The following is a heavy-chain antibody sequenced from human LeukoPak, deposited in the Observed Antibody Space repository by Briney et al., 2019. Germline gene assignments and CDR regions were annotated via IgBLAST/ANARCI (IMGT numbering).Heavy chain of an antibody. CDR2: IYYSGSA. Sequence: SETLSLTCTVSGASMSSYYWSWIRQPPGKGLEWIGYIYYSGSANYNPSLKSRVTISVDTSKNQFTLKLSSVTAADTAVYYCARGRYGWLPFDYWGQGTLVTVSS. CDR3: ARGRYGWLPFDY. CDR1: GASMSSYY. D-gene: IGHD3-16*01. J-gene: IGHJ4*02. V-gene: IGHV4-59*01.